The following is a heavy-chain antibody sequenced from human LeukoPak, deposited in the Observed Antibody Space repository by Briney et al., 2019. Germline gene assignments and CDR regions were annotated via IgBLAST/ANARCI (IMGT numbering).Heavy chain of an antibody. Sequence: GGSLRLSCAASGFTFSSYSMNWVRQAPGKGLEWVSSISSSSSYIYYADSGKGRFTISRDNAKNSLYLQMNSLRAEDTAVYYCARDRYYDSSGPGAFDIWGQGTMVTVSS. D-gene: IGHD3-22*01. CDR2: ISSSSSYI. CDR1: GFTFSSYS. J-gene: IGHJ3*02. CDR3: ARDRYYDSSGPGAFDI. V-gene: IGHV3-21*01.